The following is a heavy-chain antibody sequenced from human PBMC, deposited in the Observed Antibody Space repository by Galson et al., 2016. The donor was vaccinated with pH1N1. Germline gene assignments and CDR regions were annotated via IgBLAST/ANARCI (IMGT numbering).Heavy chain of an antibody. J-gene: IGHJ6*02. D-gene: IGHD6-6*01. CDR1: GYSFSSYW. CDR2: VYPGDSDT. CDR3: ARHQSSSDDYFFYNMDV. V-gene: IGHV5-51*01. Sequence: QSGAEVKKPGESLKISCKGSGYSFSSYWIGWVRQMPGKGLEWMGIVYPGDSDTRYNPSFKGQVTISVDKSIITAYLQWSSLKASDSAIYFCARHQSSSDDYFFYNMDVWGQGTTVTVSS.